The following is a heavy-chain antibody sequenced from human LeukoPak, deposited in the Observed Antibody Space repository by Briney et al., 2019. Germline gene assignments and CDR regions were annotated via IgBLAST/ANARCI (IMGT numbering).Heavy chain of an antibody. CDR1: GYTFIGLY. Sequence: ASVKVSCKASGYTFIGLYIHWVRQAPGQGLEWMGWINPNSGGTNYAQRSQGRVTMTRDTSISTAYMELSSLRSDDTAMYYCARGGIPPYKGGGHFDDWGQGTLVTVSS. CDR3: ARGGIPPYKGGGHFDD. CDR2: INPNSGGT. D-gene: IGHD1-14*01. V-gene: IGHV1-2*02. J-gene: IGHJ4*02.